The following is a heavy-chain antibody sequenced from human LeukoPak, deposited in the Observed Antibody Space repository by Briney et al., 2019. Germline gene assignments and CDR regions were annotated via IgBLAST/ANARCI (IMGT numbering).Heavy chain of an antibody. CDR1: GGSFSGYY. CDR2: INHSGST. Sequence: SETLSLTCAVYGGSFSGYYWGWIRQPPGKGLEWIGEINHSGSTNYNPSLKSRVTISVDTSKNQFSLQLNSVTPEDTAVYYCARVRETDAFDIWGQGTMVTVSS. V-gene: IGHV4-34*01. J-gene: IGHJ3*02. CDR3: ARVRETDAFDI.